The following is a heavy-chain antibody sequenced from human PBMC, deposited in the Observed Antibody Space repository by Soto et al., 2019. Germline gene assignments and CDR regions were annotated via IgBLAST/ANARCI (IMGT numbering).Heavy chain of an antibody. CDR3: AKDQSNSNPLYYFDF. V-gene: IGHV3-23*01. Sequence: GGSLRLSCAASGFTFSIYAMTWVRQSPGKGLEWVSSMSRTGDNTYYADSVKGRFTISRDNSKNTLYLQMNGLRAEDTAIYYCAKDQSNSNPLYYFDFWGPGTLVTVSS. CDR1: GFTFSIYA. D-gene: IGHD3-22*01. J-gene: IGHJ4*02. CDR2: MSRTGDNT.